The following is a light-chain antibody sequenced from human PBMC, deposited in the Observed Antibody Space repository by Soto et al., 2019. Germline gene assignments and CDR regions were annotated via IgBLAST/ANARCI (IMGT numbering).Light chain of an antibody. J-gene: IGLJ1*01. CDR3: NSYITVSTYV. Sequence: QSALTQPASVSGSPGQSITIACTGTSSDIGGYNFVSWYQQHPGKAPKLLIYDVGNRPSGVSNRLSGSKSGNTASLNISGLQAEDEAHYYCNSYITVSTYVFGTGTKLTVL. CDR1: SSDIGGYNF. V-gene: IGLV2-14*01. CDR2: DVG.